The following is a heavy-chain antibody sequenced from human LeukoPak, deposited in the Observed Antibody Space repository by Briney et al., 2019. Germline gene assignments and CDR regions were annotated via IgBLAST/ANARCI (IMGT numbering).Heavy chain of an antibody. V-gene: IGHV4-38-2*01. CDR1: GYSISSGHY. CDR3: ARNDSSGYFDY. D-gene: IGHD3-22*01. Sequence: SETLSLTCAVSGYSISSGHYWGWIRQPPGKGLEWIGGIYHSGSTSYNPSLKSRVTISVDTPKNQFSLKLNSGTAADTAVYYCARNDSSGYFDYWGQGTLVTVSS. J-gene: IGHJ4*02. CDR2: IYHSGST.